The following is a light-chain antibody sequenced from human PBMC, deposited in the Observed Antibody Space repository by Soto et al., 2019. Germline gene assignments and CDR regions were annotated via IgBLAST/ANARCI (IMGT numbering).Light chain of an antibody. J-gene: IGLJ1*01. CDR1: GSDVGNDNF. CDR2: EGN. V-gene: IGLV2-23*01. CDR3: YAYGGGPSPNV. Sequence: QSALTQPASVSGPPGHSITISCTATGSDVGNDNFVSWYQHLPGRAPRLIIFEGNKRPSGVSDRFSASWSGNTASLTISGLQAVDEADYFCYAYGGGPSPNVFGTGTKLTVL.